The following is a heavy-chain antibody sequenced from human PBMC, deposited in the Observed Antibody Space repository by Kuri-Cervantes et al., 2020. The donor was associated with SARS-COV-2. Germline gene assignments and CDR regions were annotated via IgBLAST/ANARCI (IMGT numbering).Heavy chain of an antibody. V-gene: IGHV3-30-3*01. CDR3: AKDPYDYQLLSYYFDY. D-gene: IGHD2-2*01. CDR2: ISYDGSNK. J-gene: IGHJ4*02. CDR1: GFTFSSYA. Sequence: GESLKISCAASGFTFSSYAMHWVRQAPGKGLEWVAVISYDGSNKYYADSVKGRFTISRDNSKNTLYLQMNSLGAEDTAVYYCAKDPYDYQLLSYYFDYWGQGTLVTVSS.